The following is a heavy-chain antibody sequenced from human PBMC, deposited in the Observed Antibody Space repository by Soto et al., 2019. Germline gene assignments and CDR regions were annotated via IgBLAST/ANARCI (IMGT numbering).Heavy chain of an antibody. V-gene: IGHV1-8*01. CDR3: AREPQGLYYFDY. CDR2: MSPNRGGA. J-gene: IGHJ4*02. Sequence: ASVKVSFKASGYTFSSLYINWVRQATGQGREWLGWMSPNRGGAGYAKQFQGRVNMTRDTSISTAYMELHSLPSEDTAVYYCAREPQGLYYFDYGGLGTLVTVSS. CDR1: GYTFSSLY.